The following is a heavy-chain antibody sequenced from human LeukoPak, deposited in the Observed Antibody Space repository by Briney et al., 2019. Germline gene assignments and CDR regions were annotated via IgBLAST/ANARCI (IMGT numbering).Heavy chain of an antibody. Sequence: PGGSLRLAWAAAGFTFTSYWMRWVSQAPGKWREWVANRKQDGREKYYANSVKGRFTISRDNAKNSLYLQMNSPRAEDTAVYYCARAGDYYGSGSSFDYWGQGTLVTVSS. D-gene: IGHD3-10*01. V-gene: IGHV3-7*01. J-gene: IGHJ4*02. CDR1: GFTFTSYW. CDR2: RKQDGREK. CDR3: ARAGDYYGSGSSFDY.